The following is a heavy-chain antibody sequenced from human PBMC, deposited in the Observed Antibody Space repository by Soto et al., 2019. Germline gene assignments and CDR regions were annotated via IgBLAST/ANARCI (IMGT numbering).Heavy chain of an antibody. CDR1: GGSISSSDNY. D-gene: IGHD6-13*01. J-gene: IGHJ5*02. V-gene: IGHV4-39*01. CDR3: PRHRINRGSWYWVDP. Sequence: PSETLSLTCTVSGGSISSSDNYWPWIRQPPGKGLEWLATIYYSGSIYYSPSLKSRATICVDTSKNQISLNPTSVTAADTALYYFPRHRINRGSWYWVDPCGQGTLVTVSS. CDR2: IYYSGSI.